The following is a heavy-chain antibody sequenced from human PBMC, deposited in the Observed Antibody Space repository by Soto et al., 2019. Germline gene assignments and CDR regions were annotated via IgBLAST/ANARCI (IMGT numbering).Heavy chain of an antibody. Sequence: EVQLVESGGGLVQPGGSLRLSCAASGFTFSEHEMNWVRQAPGKGLEWVSFISGSSSSIYYADSVKGRFTISRDNDKNSLDLQMNNLRAEDTALYYCASAVVTATFLNDAFDMWGLGTVVTVSP. CDR3: ASAVVTATFLNDAFDM. CDR1: GFTFSEHE. CDR2: ISGSSSSI. D-gene: IGHD2-21*02. J-gene: IGHJ3*02. V-gene: IGHV3-48*03.